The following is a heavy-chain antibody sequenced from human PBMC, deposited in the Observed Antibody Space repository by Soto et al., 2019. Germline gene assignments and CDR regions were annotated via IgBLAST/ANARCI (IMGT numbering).Heavy chain of an antibody. Sequence: EVQLLESGGGLVQPGGSLRLSCAASGFTFSSYAMSWVRQAPGKGLEWVSAISGSGGSTYYADSVKGRFTISRDNSKNTLYLQMNSLIAEDTAVYYCEKAMEVYGPSDYWGQGTLVTVSS. CDR2: ISGSGGST. CDR1: GFTFSSYA. J-gene: IGHJ4*02. V-gene: IGHV3-23*01. CDR3: EKAMEVYGPSDY. D-gene: IGHD3-10*01.